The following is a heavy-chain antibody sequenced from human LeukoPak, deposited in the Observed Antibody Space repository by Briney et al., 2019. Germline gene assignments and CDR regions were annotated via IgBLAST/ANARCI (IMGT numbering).Heavy chain of an antibody. J-gene: IGHJ4*02. D-gene: IGHD3-3*01. CDR1: GFTFSSYG. CDR3: AREYDFWSGHPDY. Sequence: GGSLRLSCAASGFTFSSYGMHWVRQAPGKGLEWVAVIWYDGSNKYYADSVKGRFTISRDNSKNTLYLQMNSLRAEDTAVYYCAREYDFWSGHPDYWGLGTLVTVSS. CDR2: IWYDGSNK. V-gene: IGHV3-33*01.